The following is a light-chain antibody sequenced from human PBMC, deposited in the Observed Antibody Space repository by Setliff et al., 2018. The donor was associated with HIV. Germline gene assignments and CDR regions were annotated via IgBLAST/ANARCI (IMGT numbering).Light chain of an antibody. CDR1: GSDVGGYSY. CDR2: EVR. V-gene: IGLV2-14*01. Sequence: QSVLTQPASVSGPPGQSITISGTGTGSDVGGYSYVPWYQQHPGKAPKLIIYEVRNRPSGISNRFSGSKSGNTASLTISGLQAEDEADYYCSSYASSNTLPFGTGTKVTVL. J-gene: IGLJ1*01. CDR3: SSYASSNTLP.